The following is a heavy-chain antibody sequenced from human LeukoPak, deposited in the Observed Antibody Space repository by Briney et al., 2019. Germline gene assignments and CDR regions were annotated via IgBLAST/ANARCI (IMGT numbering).Heavy chain of an antibody. CDR3: ARDWGGSYFDYYMDV. D-gene: IGHD1-26*01. Sequence: SETLSLTCTVSGGSISSSSYYWGWIRQPPGKGLEWIGSIYYSGSTYYNPSLKSRVTISVDTSKNQFSLKLSSVTAADTAVYYCARDWGGSYFDYYMDVWGKGTTVTVSS. V-gene: IGHV4-39*02. CDR2: IYYSGST. J-gene: IGHJ6*03. CDR1: GGSISSSSYY.